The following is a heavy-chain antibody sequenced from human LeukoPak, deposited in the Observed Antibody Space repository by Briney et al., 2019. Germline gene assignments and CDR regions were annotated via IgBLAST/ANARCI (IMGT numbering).Heavy chain of an antibody. CDR1: GYSFTSYW. J-gene: IGHJ4*02. CDR3: AVQYCGGDCYPLYFDY. CDR2: IYPGDSDT. D-gene: IGHD2-21*02. V-gene: IGHV5-51*01. Sequence: GASLKISCKGSGYSFTSYWIGWVRQMPGKGLEWMGIIYPGDSDTRYSPSFQGQVTISADKSISTAYLQWSSLKASDTAMYYCAVQYCGGDCYPLYFDYWGQGTLVTVSS.